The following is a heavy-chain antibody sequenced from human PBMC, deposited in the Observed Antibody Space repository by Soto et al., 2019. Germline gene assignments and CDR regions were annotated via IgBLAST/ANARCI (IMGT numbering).Heavy chain of an antibody. D-gene: IGHD3-3*01. CDR1: GGTFSSYA. Sequence: QVQLVQSGAEVKKPGSSVKVSCKASGGTFSSYAISWVRQAPGQGLEWMGGIIPIFGTANYAQKFQGRVTITADKSTSTAYMELSSLRSEDTAVYYCAREGSPLPFLEWLSSGLDVWGQGTTVTVSS. J-gene: IGHJ6*02. CDR2: IIPIFGTA. CDR3: AREGSPLPFLEWLSSGLDV. V-gene: IGHV1-69*06.